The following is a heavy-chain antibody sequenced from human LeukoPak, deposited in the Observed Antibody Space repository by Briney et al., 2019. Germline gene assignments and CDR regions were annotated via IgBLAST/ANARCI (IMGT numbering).Heavy chain of an antibody. V-gene: IGHV4-59*08. J-gene: IGHJ4*02. CDR3: ARIVGITGTTDYFDY. D-gene: IGHD1-20*01. CDR1: GGSIGAYY. Sequence: SETLSLTCTVSGGSIGAYYWSWIRQPPGKGLEWIGYVYYSGDTNYNPSLRSRVTISEDTSKNQFSLKLSSVTAADTAVYYCARIVGITGTTDYFDYWGQGTLVTVSS. CDR2: VYYSGDT.